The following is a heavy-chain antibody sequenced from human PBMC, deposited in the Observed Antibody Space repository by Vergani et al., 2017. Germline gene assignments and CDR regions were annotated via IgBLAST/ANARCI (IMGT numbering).Heavy chain of an antibody. Sequence: QVQLQESGPGLVRPSETLSLTCSVSGFSIGTSFYWGWIRQPPEKGLEWIGSIYYTGRTYSTPSLRSRLTLSIDTLKNQFSLDLTSVTDADTAIYFCVRGGDNGSRGTGVFDHWGQRTLAIVSS. CDR1: GFSIGTSFY. CDR2: IYYTGRT. D-gene: IGHD5-12*01. J-gene: IGHJ4*02. CDR3: VRGGDNGSRGTGVFDH. V-gene: IGHV4-38-2*02.